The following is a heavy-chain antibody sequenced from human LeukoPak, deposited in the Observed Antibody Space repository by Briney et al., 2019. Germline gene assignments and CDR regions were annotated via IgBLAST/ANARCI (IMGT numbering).Heavy chain of an antibody. CDR1: GFPFSDYW. Sequence: GGSLRLSCAASGFPFSDYWMDWVRQATGKGMEWVANIKQDGSEHYYADSVKGRFTISRDNAKNSLYLEMNSLRAEDTAVYYCSRSLDYWGRGALVTVSS. CDR2: IKQDGSEH. V-gene: IGHV3-7*01. J-gene: IGHJ4*02. CDR3: SRSLDY.